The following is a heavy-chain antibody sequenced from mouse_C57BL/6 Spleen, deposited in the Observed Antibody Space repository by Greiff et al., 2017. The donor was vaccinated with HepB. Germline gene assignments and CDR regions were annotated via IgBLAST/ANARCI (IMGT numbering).Heavy chain of an antibody. CDR1: GYAFSSSW. CDR3: ARSPYDYDVWFAY. Sequence: VQLQQSGPELVKPGASVKISCKASGYAFSSSWMNWVKQRPGKGLEWIGRIYPGDGDTNYNGKFKGKATLTADKSSSTAYMQLSSLTSEDSAVYFCARSPYDYDVWFAYWGQVTLVTVSA. D-gene: IGHD2-4*01. V-gene: IGHV1-82*01. CDR2: IYPGDGDT. J-gene: IGHJ3*01.